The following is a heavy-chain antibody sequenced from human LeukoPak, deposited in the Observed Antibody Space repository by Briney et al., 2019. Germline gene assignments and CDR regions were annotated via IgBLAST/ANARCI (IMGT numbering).Heavy chain of an antibody. J-gene: IGHJ4*02. CDR3: ARDDGGQGDY. Sequence: GGSLRLSCAASGFTFSDNYVDWVRQAPGKGLEWIGRSKNRAQNYITQYAAFVQGRFTISRDDSKNSLYLQINTLKTEDTAVYYCARDDGGQGDYWGQGTLVTVSS. CDR2: SKNRAQNYIT. V-gene: IGHV3-72*01. CDR1: GFTFSDNY. D-gene: IGHD2-15*01.